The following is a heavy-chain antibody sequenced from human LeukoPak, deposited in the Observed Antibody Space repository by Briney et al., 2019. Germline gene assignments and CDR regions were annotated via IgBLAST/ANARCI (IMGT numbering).Heavy chain of an antibody. CDR1: VDSINIYY. CDR2: IYYIGST. D-gene: IGHD2-21*01. Sequence: PSETLSLPCTVSVDSINIYYGNCIRHPPGRGLEWIGYIYYIGSTNYNPSLKSRVSISVDTSKNQFSLKLRSVTAADTAVYYCARDVYRFLRWVFDLWGQGALVTVSS. CDR3: ARDVYRFLRWVFDL. V-gene: IGHV4-59*13. J-gene: IGHJ4*02.